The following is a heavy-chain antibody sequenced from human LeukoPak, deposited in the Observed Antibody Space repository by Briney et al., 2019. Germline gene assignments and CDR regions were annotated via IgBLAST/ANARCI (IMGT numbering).Heavy chain of an antibody. J-gene: IGHJ6*02. V-gene: IGHV1-2*02. CDR2: IKPNNGGR. D-gene: IGHD6-13*01. CDR3: ARDLAAAGVYYYGLDV. Sequence: GASVKVSCEASRYTFTGYYMHWVRQAPGQRLGWMWWIKPNNGGRKYAQKFQGRVTMTKVTSISTAYMELSRLRSDDTAVYYCARDLAAAGVYYYGLDVWGQGTTVTVSS. CDR1: RYTFTGYY.